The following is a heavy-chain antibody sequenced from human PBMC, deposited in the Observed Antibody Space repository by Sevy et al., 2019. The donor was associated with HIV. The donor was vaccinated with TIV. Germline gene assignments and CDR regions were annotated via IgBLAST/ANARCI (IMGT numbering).Heavy chain of an antibody. Sequence: GGSLRLSCAASGFTFSNACMSWVRQAPGKGLEWVGRIKSKTDGGKTDYAAPVKGRFTISRDDSKNTLYLQMNSLKTENTAVYYCTTDVNSMVRAPGYWGQGTLVTVSS. J-gene: IGHJ4*02. D-gene: IGHD3-10*01. CDR2: IKSKTDGGKT. CDR1: GFTFSNAC. CDR3: TTDVNSMVRAPGY. V-gene: IGHV3-15*01.